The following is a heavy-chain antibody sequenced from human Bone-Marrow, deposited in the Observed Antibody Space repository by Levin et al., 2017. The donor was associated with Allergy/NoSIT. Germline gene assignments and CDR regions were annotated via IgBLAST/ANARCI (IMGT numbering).Heavy chain of an antibody. J-gene: IGHJ4*02. CDR2: IYDSGST. D-gene: IGHD3-16*01. V-gene: IGHV4-59*01. CDR3: ARIGGSVSTGLDY. Sequence: KPGGSLRLSCTVSGGSISNYYWSWIRQPPGKGLEWIGYIYDSGSTTYNPSLKSRVTISVDASKNQFSLKLSSVTAADTAVYYCARIGGSVSTGLDYWGQGVLVTVSS. CDR1: GGSISNYY.